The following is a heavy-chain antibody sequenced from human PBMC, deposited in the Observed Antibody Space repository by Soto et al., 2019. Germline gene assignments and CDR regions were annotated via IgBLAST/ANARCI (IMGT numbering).Heavy chain of an antibody. Sequence: QVHLVQSGAEVKKPGASVKLSCKASGYTFTSNYLYWVRQAPGQGLEWMGMSNPSHSTTTYARNFKGRVTMTRDTSTSTIYMEVTRLRSEDTAVYYCVRGSSNWLWYFDLWGRGTLVTVSS. V-gene: IGHV1-46*03. CDR1: GYTFTSNY. CDR3: VRGSSNWLWYFDL. J-gene: IGHJ2*01. D-gene: IGHD6-13*01. CDR2: SNPSHSTT.